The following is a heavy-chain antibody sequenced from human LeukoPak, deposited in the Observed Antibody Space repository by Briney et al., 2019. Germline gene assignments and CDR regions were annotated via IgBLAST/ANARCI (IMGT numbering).Heavy chain of an antibody. V-gene: IGHV4-59*12. CDR3: ARGDSSGWTDGFQH. Sequence: SETLSLTCTVSGGSISSYYWSWIRQPPGKGLEWVGYISYSGSTNYNPSLKSRVTISVDTSKNQFSLKLSSVTAADTAVYYCARGDSSGWTDGFQHWGQGTLVTVSS. J-gene: IGHJ1*01. CDR2: ISYSGST. CDR1: GGSISSYY. D-gene: IGHD6-19*01.